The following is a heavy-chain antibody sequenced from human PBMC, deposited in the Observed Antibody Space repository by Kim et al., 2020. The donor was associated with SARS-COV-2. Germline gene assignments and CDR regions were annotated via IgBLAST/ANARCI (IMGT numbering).Heavy chain of an antibody. CDR2: IKQDGSEK. D-gene: IGHD1-20*01. J-gene: IGHJ4*02. V-gene: IGHV3-7*01. CDR1: GFTFSSYW. CDR3: ARGFPPEVNWNDRCDY. Sequence: GWSLRLSCAASGFTFSSYWMSWVRQAPGKGLEWVANIKQDGSEKYYVDSVKGRFTISRDNAKNSLYLQMNSLRAEDTAVYYCARGFPPEVNWNDRCDYWGQGTLVTVSS.